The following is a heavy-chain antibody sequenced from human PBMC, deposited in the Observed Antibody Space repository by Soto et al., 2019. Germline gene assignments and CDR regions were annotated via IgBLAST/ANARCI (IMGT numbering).Heavy chain of an antibody. D-gene: IGHD1-1*01. CDR2: VYSTGGT. Sequence: QVQLQQSGPGLVKPSETLSLTCSVSSGPSSSHNWGWIRQPPGRGLEWIGYVYSTGGTSYNPSLKSRVTISAAPPTNPISLTLTSVTAADTAVYYCVRQGIGNLHGLVDVWGQGTTVRVSS. V-gene: IGHV4-59*08. CDR3: VRQGIGNLHGLVDV. J-gene: IGHJ6*02. CDR1: SGPSSSHN.